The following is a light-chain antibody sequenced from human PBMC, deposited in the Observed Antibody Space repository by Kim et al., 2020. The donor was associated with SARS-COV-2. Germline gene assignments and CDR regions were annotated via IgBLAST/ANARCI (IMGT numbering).Light chain of an antibody. V-gene: IGLV3-21*04. Sequence: SYELTQPPSVSVAPGKTARITCGGNNIGSKSVLWYQQKPGQAPVLVIYYDSDRPSGIPEQFSGSNSGNTATLTISRVEAGDEADYYCQVWDSSSDHPVFGGGTQLTVL. CDR1: NIGSKS. CDR3: QVWDSSSDHPV. CDR2: YDS. J-gene: IGLJ3*02.